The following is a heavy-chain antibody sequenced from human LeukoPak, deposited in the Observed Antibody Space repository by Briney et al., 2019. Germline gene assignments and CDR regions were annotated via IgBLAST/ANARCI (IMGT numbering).Heavy chain of an antibody. CDR1: GYTFTGYY. V-gene: IGHV1-2*02. CDR3: ARDWSYDCSGGSCYSDWFDP. D-gene: IGHD2-15*01. Sequence: ASVKVSCKASGYTFTGYYMHWVRQAPGQGLEWMGWINPNSGGTNYAQKFQGRVTMTRDTSISTAYMELSRLRSDDTAVYYCARDWSYDCSGGSCYSDWFDPWGQGTLVTVSS. J-gene: IGHJ5*02. CDR2: INPNSGGT.